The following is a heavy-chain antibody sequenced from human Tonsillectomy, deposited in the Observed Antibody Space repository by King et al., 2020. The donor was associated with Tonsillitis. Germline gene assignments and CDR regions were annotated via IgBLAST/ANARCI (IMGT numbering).Heavy chain of an antibody. CDR2: IVPIFGTS. Sequence: QLVQSGAEVKKPGSSVKVSCKASGDTFSTYGINWVRQAPGQGLEWVGRIVPIFGTSNYAQKFQGRVTITADESTSTAYMELSSLRSEDTAVYYCARRLGVVAPFDSWGQGTLVTVSS. CDR3: ARRLGVVAPFDS. J-gene: IGHJ4*02. CDR1: GDTFSTYG. V-gene: IGHV1-69*18. D-gene: IGHD3-3*01.